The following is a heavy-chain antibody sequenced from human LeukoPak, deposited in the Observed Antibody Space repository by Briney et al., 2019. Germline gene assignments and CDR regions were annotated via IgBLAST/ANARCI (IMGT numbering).Heavy chain of an antibody. J-gene: IGHJ4*02. CDR1: GFTFSSYA. CDR3: AKEPPLYSSGWYHFDY. CDR2: ISGSGGST. Sequence: AGGSLRLSCAASGFTFSSYAMSWVRQAPGKGLEWVSAISGSGGSTYYTDSVKGRFTISRDNSKNTLYLQMNSLRAEDTAVYYCAKEPPLYSSGWYHFDYWGQGTLVTVSS. D-gene: IGHD6-19*01. V-gene: IGHV3-23*01.